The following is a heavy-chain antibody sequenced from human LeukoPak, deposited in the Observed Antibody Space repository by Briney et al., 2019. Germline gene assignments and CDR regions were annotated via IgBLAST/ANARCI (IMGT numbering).Heavy chain of an antibody. CDR3: ARDIVLRATIHYHQYYGMDV. V-gene: IGHV1-18*01. Sequence: GASVKVSCKASGYSLTSFGISWARQAPGQGLEWMGWINTYNGNTKYAQNLQGRVTMTTDTSTRTAYMEVRSLTSDDTAIYYCARDIVLRATIHYHQYYGMDVRGQGTTVTVSS. D-gene: IGHD1-26*01. J-gene: IGHJ6*02. CDR2: INTYNGNT. CDR1: GYSLTSFG.